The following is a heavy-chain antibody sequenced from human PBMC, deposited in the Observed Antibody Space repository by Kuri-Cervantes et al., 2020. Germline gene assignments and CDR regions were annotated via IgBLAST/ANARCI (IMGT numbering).Heavy chain of an antibody. J-gene: IGHJ4*02. V-gene: IGHV3-20*04. CDR1: GFTFDDYG. Sequence: LSLTCAASGFTFDDYGMSWVRQAPGKGLEWVSGINWNGGSTGYADSVKGRFTISRDNAKNSLYLQMNSLRDEDTAVYYCARGNRHFYDSSGLNFDYWGQGTLVTVSS. CDR3: ARGNRHFYDSSGLNFDY. CDR2: INWNGGST. D-gene: IGHD3-22*01.